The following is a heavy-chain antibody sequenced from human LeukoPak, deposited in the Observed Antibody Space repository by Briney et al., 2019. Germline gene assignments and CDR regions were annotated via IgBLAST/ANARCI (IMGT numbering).Heavy chain of an antibody. D-gene: IGHD3-22*01. V-gene: IGHV1-2*02. CDR2: INPSSGGT. CDR1: GYTFTGYY. J-gene: IGHJ4*02. CDR3: ARAPATYYYDSSGYQHLDY. Sequence: ASVKVSCKASGYTFTGYYMHWVRQAPGQGLEWMGWINPSSGGTNYAQKFQGRVTMTRDTSISTAYMELSRLRSDDTAVYYCARAPATYYYDSSGYQHLDYWGQGTLVTVSS.